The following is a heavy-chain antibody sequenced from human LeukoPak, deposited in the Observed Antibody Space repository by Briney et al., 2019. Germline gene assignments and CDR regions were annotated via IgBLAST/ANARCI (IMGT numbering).Heavy chain of an antibody. CDR3: ARSGLFISASCYSNWRRSLYVMDV. CDR1: GFTFSDHY. CDR2: ISTSGTTI. V-gene: IGHV3-11*01. D-gene: IGHD2-2*02. J-gene: IGHJ6*02. Sequence: GGTLRLSCAASGFTFSDHYTSWGRLAPGKGLGGGSSISTSGTTIYYAHSVKGRFTISRDNANNSLYLQMNSLRAEDTAVYCCARSGLFISASCYSNWRRSLYVMDVWGQGTTLTVSS.